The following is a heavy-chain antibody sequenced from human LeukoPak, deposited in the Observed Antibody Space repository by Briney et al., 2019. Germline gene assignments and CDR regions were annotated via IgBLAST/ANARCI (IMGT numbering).Heavy chain of an antibody. J-gene: IGHJ4*02. CDR1: GVTFSNYY. V-gene: IGHV3-11*01. Sequence: PGGSLRLSCSISGVTFSNYYMSWIRQTPDRGLEWISYISNSADTIYYADSVEGRFTISRDNAKNSLFLQMNSLKAEDTAVYYCTTVAGWLQPTPVDWGQGTLVTVSS. D-gene: IGHD5-24*01. CDR3: TTVAGWLQPTPVD. CDR2: ISNSADTI.